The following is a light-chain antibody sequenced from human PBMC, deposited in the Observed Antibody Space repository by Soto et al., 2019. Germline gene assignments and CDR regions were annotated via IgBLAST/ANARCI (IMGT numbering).Light chain of an antibody. CDR1: SSDVGAYNY. CDR3: SSYTTSSTWV. CDR2: KVT. V-gene: IGLV2-14*01. Sequence: QSVLTQPASVSGSPGQSITLSCTGTSSDVGAYNYVSWYRQHPGKGPELIIYKVTDRPSGVSSRFSGSKSGNTASLTISGLQAEDEADYYYSSYTTSSTWVFGGGTKLTVL. J-gene: IGLJ3*02.